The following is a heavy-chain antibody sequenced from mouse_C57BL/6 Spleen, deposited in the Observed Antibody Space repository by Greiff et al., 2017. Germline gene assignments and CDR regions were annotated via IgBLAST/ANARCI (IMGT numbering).Heavy chain of an antibody. CDR3: ARGYYDYDGDYAMDY. D-gene: IGHD2-4*01. J-gene: IGHJ4*01. V-gene: IGHV1-54*01. CDR2: INPGSGGT. Sequence: QVQLQQSGAELVRPGTSVTVSCKASGYAFTNYLIEWVKQRPGQGLEWIGVINPGSGGTNYNEKFKGKATLTADKSSSAAYMQLSSLTSEDSAVYFCARGYYDYDGDYAMDYWGQGTSVTVSS. CDR1: GYAFTNYL.